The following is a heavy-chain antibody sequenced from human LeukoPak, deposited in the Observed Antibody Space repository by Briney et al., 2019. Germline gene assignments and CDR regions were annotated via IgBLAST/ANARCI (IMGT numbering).Heavy chain of an antibody. CDR3: ARDQTGVIPYYFDY. Sequence: PGGSLRLSCAASGFTVSSNYMSWVRQAPGKGLEWVSVIYSGGSTYYADSVKGRFTISRDNSKNTLYLQMNSLRAEDTAVYYCARDQTGVIPYYFDYWGQGTLVTVSS. CDR1: GFTVSSNY. J-gene: IGHJ4*02. V-gene: IGHV3-66*01. CDR2: IYSGGST. D-gene: IGHD3-16*02.